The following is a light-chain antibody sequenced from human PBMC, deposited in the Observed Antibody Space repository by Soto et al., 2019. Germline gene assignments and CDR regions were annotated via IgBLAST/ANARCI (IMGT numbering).Light chain of an antibody. J-gene: IGKJ1*01. CDR3: QQYENYWT. Sequence: DIQMTQSRSTLSATAGRRVTITCRASQSISSWLAWYQHKPGKAPKILIYDASNLDSGVPSRFSGGGSGTEFSLTISNLQPDDSATYYCQQYENYWTFGQGTKVDIK. CDR1: QSISSW. CDR2: DAS. V-gene: IGKV1-5*01.